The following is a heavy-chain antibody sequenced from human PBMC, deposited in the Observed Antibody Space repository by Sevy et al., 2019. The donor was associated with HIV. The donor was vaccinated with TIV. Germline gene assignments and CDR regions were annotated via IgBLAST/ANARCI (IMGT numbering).Heavy chain of an antibody. CDR3: ARDLPPSATTVAHFDY. V-gene: IGHV3-48*03. D-gene: IGHD4-17*01. CDR2: ISNSGSNI. Sequence: GGSLRLSCTASGFTFSSYEMNWVRQAPGKGLEWVSYISNSGSNIYYSDSVKGRFTISRDNAKNSLYLQMNSLGAEDTAVYYCARDLPPSATTVAHFDYWGRGTLVTVSS. J-gene: IGHJ4*02. CDR1: GFTFSSYE.